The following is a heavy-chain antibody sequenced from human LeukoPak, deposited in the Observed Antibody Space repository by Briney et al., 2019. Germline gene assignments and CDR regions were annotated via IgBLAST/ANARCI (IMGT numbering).Heavy chain of an antibody. V-gene: IGHV4-39*07. CDR1: GGSISSGGYY. CDR2: INHSGST. J-gene: IGHJ2*01. CDR3: ARGNVYGDYDWYFDL. Sequence: SETLSLTCTVSGGSISSGGYYWSWIRQPPGKGLEWIGEINHSGSTNYNPSLKSRVTISVDTSKNQFSLKLSSVTAADTAVYYCARGNVYGDYDWYFDLWGRGTLVTVSS. D-gene: IGHD4-17*01.